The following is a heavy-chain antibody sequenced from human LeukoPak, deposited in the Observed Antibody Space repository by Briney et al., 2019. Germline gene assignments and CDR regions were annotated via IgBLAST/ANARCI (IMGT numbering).Heavy chain of an antibody. CDR3: ARDLGSYSSGWYFFDY. D-gene: IGHD6-19*01. CDR2: ISGSGGST. J-gene: IGHJ4*02. CDR1: GFTFSSYA. Sequence: GGSLRLSCAASGFTFSSYAMSWVRQAPGKGLEWVSAISGSGGSTYYADSVKGRFTISRDNAKNSLYLQMNSLRAEDTAVYYCARDLGSYSSGWYFFDYWGQGTLVIVPS. V-gene: IGHV3-23*01.